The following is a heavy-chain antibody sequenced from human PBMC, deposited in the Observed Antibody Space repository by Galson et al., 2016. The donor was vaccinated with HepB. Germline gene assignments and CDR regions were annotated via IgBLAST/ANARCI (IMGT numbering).Heavy chain of an antibody. CDR1: GFSLDTREMT. D-gene: IGHD3-10*01. V-gene: IGHV2-70*04. CDR2: LDGDDDK. Sequence: PALVKPTQTLTLTCVFSGFSLDTREMTVGWIRQPPGKALEWLARLDGDDDKVYNSLLETRLTVSKDTTRNQVVLSMTNMDHVDTATYYCARLRMGSGLRTFDYWGRGLFVTVSS. CDR3: ARLRMGSGLRTFDY. J-gene: IGHJ4*02.